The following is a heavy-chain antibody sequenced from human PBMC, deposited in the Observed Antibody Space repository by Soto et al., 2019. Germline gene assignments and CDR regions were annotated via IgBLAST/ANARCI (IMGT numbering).Heavy chain of an antibody. CDR1: GFSFNNYA. V-gene: IGHV3-23*01. D-gene: IGHD2-8*01. J-gene: IGHJ3*02. CDR2: ISGSGGST. CDR3: AKDLMATDT. Sequence: GGSLRLSCAASGFSFNNYAMSWVRQAPGKGLEWVSGISGSGGSTYDADSVKGRFTISRDNSKNTLYLQMNSLRAEDTAVYYCAKDLMATDTWGQGTMVTVSS.